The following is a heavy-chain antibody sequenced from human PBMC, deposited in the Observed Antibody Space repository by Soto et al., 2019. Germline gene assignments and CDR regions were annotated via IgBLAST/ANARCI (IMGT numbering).Heavy chain of an antibody. V-gene: IGHV1-18*01. J-gene: IGHJ4*02. CDR3: ARDPPPPDY. CDR1: GYTFASYA. CDR2: ISAYNGNT. Sequence: QVQLVQSGAEVKKPGASVKVSCKASGYTFASYAISWMRQAPGQGLEWMGWISAYNGNTNYAQKLQGRITMTTDTSTSTTYIELRSLRSDDTAVYYCARDPPPPDYWGEGTMVTVTS.